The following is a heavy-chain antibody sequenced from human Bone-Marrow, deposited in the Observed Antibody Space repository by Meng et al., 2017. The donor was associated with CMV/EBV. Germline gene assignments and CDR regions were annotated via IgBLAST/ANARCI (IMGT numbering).Heavy chain of an antibody. CDR1: GYYFTDYY. J-gene: IGHJ4*02. CDR2: INPSGGST. V-gene: IGHV1-46*01. Sequence: ASVKVSCKASGYYFTDYYIHWVRQAPGQGLEWMGMINPSGGSTHYAQKFQGRVTLTRDTSTSTVYMQLSSLGSEDTAVYYCARDMVSFGYFGYWGQGMLVAVSS. D-gene: IGHD5-18*01. CDR3: ARDMVSFGYFGY.